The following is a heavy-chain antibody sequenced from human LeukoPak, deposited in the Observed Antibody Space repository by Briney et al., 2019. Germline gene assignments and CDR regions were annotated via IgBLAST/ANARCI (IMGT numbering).Heavy chain of an antibody. D-gene: IGHD3-22*01. CDR3: ARQRYCYDSSGPYFDY. CDR2: IYSGGYT. V-gene: IGHV3-53*01. CDR1: GFTISSNY. Sequence: GGSLRLSCAASGFTISSNYMSWVRQGPGKGLEWVSLIYSGGYTYYADSVKGRFTISRDNSKNTLYLQMNSLRGEDTAVYYCARQRYCYDSSGPYFDYWGQGTLVTVSS. J-gene: IGHJ4*02.